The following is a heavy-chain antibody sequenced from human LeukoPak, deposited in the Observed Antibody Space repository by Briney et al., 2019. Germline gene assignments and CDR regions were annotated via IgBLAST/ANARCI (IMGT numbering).Heavy chain of an antibody. V-gene: IGHV3-30*04. CDR1: GFTFSSYA. CDR2: ISYDGSNK. CDR3: ARDRKGALNYGMDV. Sequence: GGSLRLSCAASGFTFSSYAMHWVRQAPGKGLEWVAVISYDGSNKYYADSVKGRFTISRDNSKNTLYLQMNSLRAEDTAVYYCARDRKGALNYGMDVWGQGTTVTVSS. J-gene: IGHJ6*02.